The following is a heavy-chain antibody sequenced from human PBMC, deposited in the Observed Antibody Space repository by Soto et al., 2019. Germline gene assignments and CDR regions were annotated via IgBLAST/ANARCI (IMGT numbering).Heavy chain of an antibody. J-gene: IGHJ6*02. CDR3: ARDMVTVVVVPAAIRPYYYYGMDV. CDR2: ISHDGNEK. CDR1: GFTFSTYG. Sequence: QVQLVESGGGVVQPGRSLRLSCAASGFTFSTYGMHWVRQAPGKGLEWVAMISHDGNEKYYTDSVKGRLTISRDNSTNTLYLQMNSLRAEDTAVYYCARDMVTVVVVPAAIRPYYYYGMDVWGQGTTVTVSS. D-gene: IGHD2-2*02. V-gene: IGHV3-30*03.